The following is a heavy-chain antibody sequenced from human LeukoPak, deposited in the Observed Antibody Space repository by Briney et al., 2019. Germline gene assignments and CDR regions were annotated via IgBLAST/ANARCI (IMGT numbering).Heavy chain of an antibody. CDR1: GGSISSDY. CDR3: ARGQKNTPFDY. D-gene: IGHD2/OR15-2a*01. Sequence: SSETLSLTCTVSGGSISSDYWSWIRQPPGKGLEWIGSIYHSGRTHYNPSLKSRVTISVDTSKNQFSLKLSSVTAADTAVYYCARGQKNTPFDYWGQGTLVTVSS. V-gene: IGHV4-59*12. J-gene: IGHJ4*02. CDR2: IYHSGRT.